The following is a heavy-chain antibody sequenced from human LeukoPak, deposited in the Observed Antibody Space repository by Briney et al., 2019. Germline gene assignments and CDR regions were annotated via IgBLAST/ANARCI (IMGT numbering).Heavy chain of an antibody. CDR1: GFTVSSNY. J-gene: IGHJ4*02. V-gene: IGHV3-53*05. D-gene: IGHD4-17*01. CDR2: IYSGGST. CDR3: ARERTVTADY. Sequence: GGSLRLSCAASGFTVSSNYMTWVRQAPGKGLEWVSIIYSGGSTYYADSVKGRFTISRDNSKNTLYLQMNSLRSDDTAVYYCARERTVTADYWGQGTLVTVSS.